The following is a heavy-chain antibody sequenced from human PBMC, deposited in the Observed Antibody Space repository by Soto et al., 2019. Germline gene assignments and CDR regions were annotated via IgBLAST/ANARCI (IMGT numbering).Heavy chain of an antibody. CDR2: IDPSDSYT. CDR1: GYSFTSYW. J-gene: IGHJ4*02. D-gene: IGHD5-12*01. CDR3: ARQADIVATIGGYYFDY. V-gene: IGHV5-10-1*01. Sequence: PGESLKISCKGSGYSFTSYWISWVRQMPGKGLEWMGRIDPSDSYTNYSPSFQGHVTISADKSISTAYLQWSSLKASDTAMYYCARQADIVATIGGYYFDYWGQGTLVTVSS.